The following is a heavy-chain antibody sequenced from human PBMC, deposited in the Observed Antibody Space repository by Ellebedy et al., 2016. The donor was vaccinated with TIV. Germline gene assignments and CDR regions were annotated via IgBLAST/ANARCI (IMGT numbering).Heavy chain of an antibody. J-gene: IGHJ4*02. CDR3: ARTMGVAVAGADS. Sequence: GGSLRLSXAGSGFTFSRYAIHWVLQAPGKGLEWVAAISFDGGNKFYADSVKGRFTISRDNAKNMAYVQMNSLKTEDTALYYCARTMGVAVAGADSWGQGTLVTVSS. V-gene: IGHV3-30*14. CDR2: ISFDGGNK. D-gene: IGHD6-19*01. CDR1: GFTFSRYA.